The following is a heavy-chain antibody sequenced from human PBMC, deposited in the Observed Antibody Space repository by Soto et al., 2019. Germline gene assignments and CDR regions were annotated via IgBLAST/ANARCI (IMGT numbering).Heavy chain of an antibody. CDR3: ARGQNYDFWSGYYTNHLFDS. J-gene: IGHJ3*02. V-gene: IGHV1-18*01. CDR1: GYTFTSYG. D-gene: IGHD3-3*01. Sequence: ASVKVSCKASGYTFTSYGISWVRQAPGQGLEWMGWISAYNGNTNYAQKLQGRVTMTTDTSTSTAYMELRSLRSDDTAVYYCARGQNYDFWSGYYTNHLFDSWGQGTMVTVSS. CDR2: ISAYNGNT.